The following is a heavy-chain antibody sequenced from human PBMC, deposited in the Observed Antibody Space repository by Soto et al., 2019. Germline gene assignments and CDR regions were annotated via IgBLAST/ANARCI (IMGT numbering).Heavy chain of an antibody. V-gene: IGHV4-34*01. CDR3: AREGIAAINFDY. Sequence: PSETLSLTCAVYGGSFSGYYWSWIRQPPGKGLEWIGEINHSGSTNYNPSLKSRVTISVDTSKNQFSLKLTSVTAADTAVYYCAREGIAAINFDYWGQGTLVTSPQ. CDR2: INHSGST. D-gene: IGHD6-25*01. J-gene: IGHJ4*02. CDR1: GGSFSGYY.